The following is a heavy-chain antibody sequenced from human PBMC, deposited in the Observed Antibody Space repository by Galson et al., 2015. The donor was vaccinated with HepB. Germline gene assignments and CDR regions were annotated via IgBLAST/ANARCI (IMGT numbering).Heavy chain of an antibody. CDR1: GFTFSDYY. Sequence: SLRLSCAASGFTFSDYYMSWIRQAPGKGLEWVSYISSSSSYTNYADSVKGRFTISRDNAKNSLYLQMNSLRAEDTAVYYCARGGVAVALKFDPWGQGTLVTVSS. CDR2: ISSSSSYT. J-gene: IGHJ5*02. CDR3: ARGGVAVALKFDP. D-gene: IGHD6-19*01. V-gene: IGHV3-11*06.